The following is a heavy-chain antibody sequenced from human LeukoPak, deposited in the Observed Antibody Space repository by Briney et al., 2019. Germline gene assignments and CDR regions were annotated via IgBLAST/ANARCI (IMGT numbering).Heavy chain of an antibody. CDR1: GFTFSSYW. D-gene: IGHD2-21*02. J-gene: IGHJ6*02. CDR3: ASFRTPGVVTWDYYYGMDV. V-gene: IGHV3-74*01. Sequence: PGGSLRLSCAASGFTFSSYWMHWVRQAPGKGLVWVSRINSDGSSTSYADSVKGRFTISRDNAKNTLYLQMNSLRAEDTAVYYCASFRTPGVVTWDYYYGMDVWGQGTTVTVSS. CDR2: INSDGSST.